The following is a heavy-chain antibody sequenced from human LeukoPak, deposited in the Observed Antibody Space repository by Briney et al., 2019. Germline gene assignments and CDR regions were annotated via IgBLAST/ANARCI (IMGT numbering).Heavy chain of an antibody. Sequence: SETLSLTCTVSGGSISSYYWSWIRQPPGKGLEWIGYIYYSGSTYYNPSLKSRVTISVDTSKNQFSLKLSSVTAADTAVYYCARVPLGIWAFDIWGQGTMVTVSS. CDR1: GGSISSYY. J-gene: IGHJ3*02. D-gene: IGHD6-13*01. V-gene: IGHV4-59*12. CDR2: IYYSGST. CDR3: ARVPLGIWAFDI.